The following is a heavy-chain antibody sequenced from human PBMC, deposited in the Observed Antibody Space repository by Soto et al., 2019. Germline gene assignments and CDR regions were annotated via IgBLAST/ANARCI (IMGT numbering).Heavy chain of an antibody. CDR2: ISSSSSYI. V-gene: IGHV3-21*01. CDR3: ARGQYADYYYMDV. Sequence: EVQLVESGGGLVKPGGSLRLSCVVSGFTFSSYSMNWVRQAPGKGLEWVSSISSSSSYIHNADSGKGRFTISRDNAKNSVYLQMTSRRAEDTAVYYCARGQYADYYYMDVWGKGTTVTVSS. J-gene: IGHJ6*03. D-gene: IGHD2-2*01. CDR1: GFTFSSYS.